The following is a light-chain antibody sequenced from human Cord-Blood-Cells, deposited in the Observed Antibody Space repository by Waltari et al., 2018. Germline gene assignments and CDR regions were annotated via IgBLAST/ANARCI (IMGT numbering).Light chain of an antibody. J-gene: IGLJ3*02. V-gene: IGLV2-23*01. CDR1: SSDVGSYNL. CDR2: AGS. CDR3: CSYAGSSTWV. Sequence: QSALTQPASVSGSPGQSITISCTGTSSDVGSYNLVSWYQQHPGKAPKHRIYAGSERHSGVSSRFSGSKSGNTAYLTISGLQAEDEADYYCCSYAGSSTWVFGGGTKLTVL.